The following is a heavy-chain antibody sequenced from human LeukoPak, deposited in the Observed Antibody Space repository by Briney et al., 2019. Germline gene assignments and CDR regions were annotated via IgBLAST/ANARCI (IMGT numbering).Heavy chain of an antibody. CDR3: AKDIGYSGYGDFDY. CDR1: GFTFDDYA. D-gene: IGHD5-12*01. Sequence: GGSLRLSCAASGFTFDDYAMHWVRQAPGKGLEWVSGISWNSGSIGYADSVKGRFTISRDNAKNPLYLQMNSLRAEDTALYYCAKDIGYSGYGDFDYWGQGTLVTVSS. CDR2: ISWNSGSI. V-gene: IGHV3-9*01. J-gene: IGHJ4*02.